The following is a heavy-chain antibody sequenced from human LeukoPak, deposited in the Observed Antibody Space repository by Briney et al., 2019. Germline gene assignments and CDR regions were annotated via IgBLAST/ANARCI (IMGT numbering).Heavy chain of an antibody. CDR3: AKDRITIFGVVMDQ. Sequence: PGGSLRLSCAASAFSLNAYNMNWVRQAPGKGLEWVSSISGPGDHTYYADSVKGRFTISRDNSENALYLQMNSLRADDTAVYYCAKDRITIFGVVMDQWGQGTLVTVSS. J-gene: IGHJ4*02. CDR1: AFSLNAYN. D-gene: IGHD3-3*01. V-gene: IGHV3-23*01. CDR2: ISGPGDHT.